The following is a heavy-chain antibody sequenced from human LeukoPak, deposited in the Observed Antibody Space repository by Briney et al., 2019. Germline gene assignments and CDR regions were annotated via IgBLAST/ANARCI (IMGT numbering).Heavy chain of an antibody. CDR2: NYSDGGT. J-gene: IGHJ3*02. CDR1: VFTVRSNY. D-gene: IGHD4-17*01. Sequence: GWSLSLCCGASVFTVRSNYMRWVRQAPAKGLEWVSVNYSDGGTFYADSVKGRFTSSRDDSKNKLYLQMNSLRVDDTAVYYCARDRAENGDYGARTGAFDIWGQGTMVTVSS. V-gene: IGHV3-53*01. CDR3: ARDRAENGDYGARTGAFDI.